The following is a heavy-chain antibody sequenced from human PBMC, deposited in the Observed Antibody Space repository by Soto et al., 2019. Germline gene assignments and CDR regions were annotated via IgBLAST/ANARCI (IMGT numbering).Heavy chain of an antibody. V-gene: IGHV1-69*05. J-gene: IGHJ6*02. Sequence: QVQLVQSGAEVKKPGSSVKVSCKASGGTFSSYAISWVRQAPGQGLEWMGGIIPIFGTANYAQKFQGRVTIPXXEXTXXAYMELSGLRAEDTAVYYCAREAKGVGRGLYGMAVWGQGTTVTVSS. CDR1: GGTFSSYA. CDR2: IIPIFGTA. CDR3: AREAKGVGRGLYGMAV. D-gene: IGHD3-3*01.